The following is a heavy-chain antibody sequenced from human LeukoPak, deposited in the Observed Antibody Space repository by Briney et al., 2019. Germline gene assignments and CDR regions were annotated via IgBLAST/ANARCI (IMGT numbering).Heavy chain of an antibody. CDR2: IWYDGSNQ. CDR3: ARDNGQFDY. CDR1: GFTFSSYG. Sequence: PGGSLRLSCAASGFTFSSYGMHWVRQAPGKGLEWVAVIWYDGSNQYYADSVKGRFTISRDNSKNTLYLQMNSLRVEDTAVYYCARDNGQFDYWGQGTLVTVSS. V-gene: IGHV3-33*01. J-gene: IGHJ4*02.